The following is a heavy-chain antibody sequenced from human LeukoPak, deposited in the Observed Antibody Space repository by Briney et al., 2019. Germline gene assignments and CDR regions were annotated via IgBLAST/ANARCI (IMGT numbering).Heavy chain of an antibody. CDR2: IYYSGST. Sequence: SETLSLTCTVSGGSISSSSYYWGWIRQPPGKGLEWIGYIYYSGSTYYNPSLKSRVTISVDTSKNQFSLKLSSVTAADTAVYYCARGVAGTATITFYFDYWGQGTLVTVSS. CDR3: ARGVAGTATITFYFDY. D-gene: IGHD5-12*01. V-gene: IGHV4-31*03. J-gene: IGHJ4*02. CDR1: GGSISSSSYY.